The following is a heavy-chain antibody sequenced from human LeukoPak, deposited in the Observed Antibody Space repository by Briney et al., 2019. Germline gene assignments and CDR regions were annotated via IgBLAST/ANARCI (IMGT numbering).Heavy chain of an antibody. CDR2: IKFDGSEI. J-gene: IGHJ4*02. V-gene: IGHV3-7*01. Sequence: GGSLRLSCAASGFSLSDYWMTWVRQAPGKGLECVGNIKFDGSEIYYLDSVRGRFSISRDNAKNSLYLQMNSLRVEDTAVYYCAREILGELYFDFWGQGTLVTVSS. CDR3: AREILGELYFDF. D-gene: IGHD3-10*01. CDR1: GFSLSDYW.